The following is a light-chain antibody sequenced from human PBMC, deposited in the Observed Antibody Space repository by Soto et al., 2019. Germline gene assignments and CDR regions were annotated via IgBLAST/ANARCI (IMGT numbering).Light chain of an antibody. CDR1: QSVTYN. CDR3: QQYGSSPFT. J-gene: IGKJ3*01. Sequence: TQSPATLSASPGERVTLSCRATQSVTYNLAWYQQKPGQAPRLLIYGASTRPAGVPARFSGRGSGTDFTLTISRLEPEDFAVYYCQQYGSSPFTFGPGTKVDIK. CDR2: GAS. V-gene: IGKV3-20*01.